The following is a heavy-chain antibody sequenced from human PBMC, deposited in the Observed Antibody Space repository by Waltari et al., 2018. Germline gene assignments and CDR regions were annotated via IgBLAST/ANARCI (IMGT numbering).Heavy chain of an antibody. CDR2: IYTSGST. V-gene: IGHV4-61*02. CDR3: ARGEVYYDSSGYMGLVWNY. Sequence: QVQLQESGPGLVKPSQTMSLTCTVSGGSISSGSYYWSWIRQPAGKGLEWIGRIYTSGSTNYNPSLKRRVTISVDTSKNQFSLKLSSVTAADTAVYYCARGEVYYDSSGYMGLVWNYWGQGTLVTVSS. CDR1: GGSISSGSYY. J-gene: IGHJ4*02. D-gene: IGHD3-22*01.